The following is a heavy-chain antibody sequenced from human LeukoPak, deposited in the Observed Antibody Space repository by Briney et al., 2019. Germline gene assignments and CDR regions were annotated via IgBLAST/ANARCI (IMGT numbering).Heavy chain of an antibody. CDR3: ARLGLWFGELGYGY. CDR2: INHSGST. Sequence: SETLSLTCAVYGGSFSGYYWRWIRQPPGKGLEWIGEINHSGSTNYNPSLKSRVTISVDTSKNQFSLKLSSVTAADTAVYYCARLGLWFGELGYGYWGQGTLVTVSS. V-gene: IGHV4-34*01. D-gene: IGHD3-10*01. J-gene: IGHJ4*02. CDR1: GGSFSGYY.